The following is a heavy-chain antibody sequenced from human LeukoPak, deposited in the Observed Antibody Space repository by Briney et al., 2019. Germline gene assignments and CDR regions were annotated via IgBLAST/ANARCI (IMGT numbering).Heavy chain of an antibody. D-gene: IGHD6-13*01. CDR1: GFTFSTYA. Sequence: GGSLRLSCAASGFTFSTYAMTWVRQAPGKGLEWVSAIGRSGGNTYYADSVKGRFTISRDNSKNTLYLQMNSLRAEDTAVYYCAKCGSSTCKTNMDVWGKGTTVTVSS. CDR3: AKCGSSTCKTNMDV. V-gene: IGHV3-23*01. J-gene: IGHJ6*03. CDR2: IGRSGGNT.